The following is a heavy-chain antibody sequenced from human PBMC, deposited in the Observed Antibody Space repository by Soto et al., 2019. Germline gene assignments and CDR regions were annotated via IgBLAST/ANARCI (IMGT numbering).Heavy chain of an antibody. CDR1: GFTFSSYA. CDR2: ISYDGSNK. V-gene: IGHV3-30-3*01. Sequence: QVQLVESGGGVVQPGRSLRLSCAASGFTFSSYAMHWVRQAPGKGLEWVAVISYDGSNKYYADSVKGRFTISRDNSKNTLYLQMNSLRAEDTAVYYSARDLLPDYWCQGTLFTVSS. J-gene: IGHJ4*02. CDR3: ARDLLPDY.